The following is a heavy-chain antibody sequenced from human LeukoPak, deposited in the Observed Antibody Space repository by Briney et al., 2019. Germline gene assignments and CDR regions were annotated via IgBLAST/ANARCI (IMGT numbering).Heavy chain of an antibody. CDR1: GGSISSGGYY. CDR3: ARDSSGRRGWFDP. Sequence: KPSETLSLTCSISGGSISSGGYYWSWIRQHPGKGLEWIGYIYYSGSTYYNPSLKRRVTISVDTSKNQFSLKLSSVTAADTAVYYCARDSSGRRGWFDPWGQGTLVTVSS. D-gene: IGHD3-22*01. J-gene: IGHJ5*02. V-gene: IGHV4-31*03. CDR2: IYYSGST.